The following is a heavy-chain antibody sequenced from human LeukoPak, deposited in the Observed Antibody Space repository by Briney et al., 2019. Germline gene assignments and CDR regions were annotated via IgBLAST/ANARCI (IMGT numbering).Heavy chain of an antibody. D-gene: IGHD1-26*01. Sequence: GGSLRLSCAASGFTFSSYGMHWVRQAPGKGLEWVAVISYDGSNKYYADSVKGRFTISRDNSKNTLYLQMNSLRAEDTAVYYCAKDREGATKMGYWGQGTLVTVSS. CDR2: ISYDGSNK. J-gene: IGHJ4*02. V-gene: IGHV3-30*18. CDR1: GFTFSSYG. CDR3: AKDREGATKMGY.